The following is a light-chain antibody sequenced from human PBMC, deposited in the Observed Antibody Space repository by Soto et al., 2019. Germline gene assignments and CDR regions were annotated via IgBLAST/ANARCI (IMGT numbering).Light chain of an antibody. V-gene: IGKV3-20*01. CDR3: HQCQSWPRP. CDR1: QRVSSSY. J-gene: IGKJ1*01. CDR2: GAS. Sequence: EIVSTPSVGTLSLAPRERATLYCMCSQRVSSSYLALYQQKPGQAPRLLIYGASSRAAGIPARFSASGSGTDFTLTISDVQPEDFALYYCHQCQSWPRPFGQVTKVDVK.